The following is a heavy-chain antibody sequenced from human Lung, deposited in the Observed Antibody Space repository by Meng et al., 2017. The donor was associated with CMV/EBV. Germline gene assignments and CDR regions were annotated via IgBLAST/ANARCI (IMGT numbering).Heavy chain of an antibody. J-gene: IGHJ5*02. CDR1: GFTFSSFA. CDR2: ISYNGFNE. V-gene: IGHV3-30-3*01. CDR3: VRGQLFCSGGSCYQHFDP. D-gene: IGHD2-15*01. Sequence: GESXKISCAASGFTFSSFAMHWVRQAPGKGLEWVAVISYNGFNEYYADSVKGRFTISRVNSKNTLSLQMNSLRAEDTALYYCVRGQLFCSGGSCYQHFDPWGQGTLVTVS.